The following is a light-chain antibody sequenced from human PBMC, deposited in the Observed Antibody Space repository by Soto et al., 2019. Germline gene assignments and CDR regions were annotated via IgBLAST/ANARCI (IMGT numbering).Light chain of an antibody. CDR2: TSD. CDR1: SSNIGSKT. Sequence: QSVLTQPPSASGTPGQRVTISCSGSSSNIGSKTVHWYQQVPGTAPKLLIYTSDQRPSGVPDRFSGSKSGISASLAISGLQSEDEADYYCASWDDSLNGVVFGGGTKLTVL. CDR3: ASWDDSLNGVV. J-gene: IGLJ2*01. V-gene: IGLV1-44*01.